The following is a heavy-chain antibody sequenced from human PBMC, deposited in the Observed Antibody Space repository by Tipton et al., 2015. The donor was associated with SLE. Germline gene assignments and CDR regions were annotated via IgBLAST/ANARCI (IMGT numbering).Heavy chain of an antibody. J-gene: IGHJ6*02. CDR2: IYYSGST. CDR1: GGSISSSSYY. V-gene: IGHV4-39*06. CDR3: VRDDGAGPYYYGMDV. Sequence: TLSLTCTVSGGSISSSSYYWGWIRQPPGKGLEYIGSIYYSGSTYYNPSLKSRVTISVDTSKNQFPLKLSSVTAAATAVYYCVRDDGAGPYYYGMDVWGQGTTVTVSS. D-gene: IGHD1-26*01.